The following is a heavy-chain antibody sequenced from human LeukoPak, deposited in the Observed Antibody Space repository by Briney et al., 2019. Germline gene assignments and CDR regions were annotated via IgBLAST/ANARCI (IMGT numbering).Heavy chain of an antibody. Sequence: PGGSLRLSCAASGFTFSSYAMSWVRQAPGKGLEWVSAISGSGGSTYYAGSVKGRFTISRDNSKNTLYLQMNSLRAEDTAVYYCAKFPYYYDSSGYYGIDYWGQGTLVTVSS. D-gene: IGHD3-22*01. J-gene: IGHJ4*02. CDR1: GFTFSSYA. CDR3: AKFPYYYDSSGYYGIDY. CDR2: ISGSGGST. V-gene: IGHV3-23*01.